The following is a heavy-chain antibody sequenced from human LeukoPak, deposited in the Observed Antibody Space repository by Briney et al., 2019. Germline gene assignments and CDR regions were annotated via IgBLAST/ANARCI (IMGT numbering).Heavy chain of an antibody. D-gene: IGHD5-12*01. Sequence: ASVKVSCKASGYTITSYAMNWVRQAPGQGLEWMGWINTNTGNPTYAQGFTGRFVFSLDTSVSTAYLQISSLKAEDTAVYYCARGDPIVATIRVFDYWGQGTLVTVSS. V-gene: IGHV7-4-1*02. CDR1: GYTITSYA. CDR2: INTNTGNP. J-gene: IGHJ4*02. CDR3: ARGDPIVATIRVFDY.